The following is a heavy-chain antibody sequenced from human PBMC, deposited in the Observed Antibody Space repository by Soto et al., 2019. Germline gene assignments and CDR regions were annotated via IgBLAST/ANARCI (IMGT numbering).Heavy chain of an antibody. CDR2: IVVGSGNT. CDR1: GFTFTSSA. CDR3: AAEKKPYYDFWSGLRQPTTYGMDV. J-gene: IGHJ6*02. V-gene: IGHV1-58*01. Sequence: LVKVSCKASGFTFTSSAVQWVRQARGQRLEWIGWIVVGSGNTNYAQKFQERVTITRDMSTSTAYMKLSSLRSEDTAVYYCAAEKKPYYDFWSGLRQPTTYGMDVWGQGTTVTVSS. D-gene: IGHD3-3*01.